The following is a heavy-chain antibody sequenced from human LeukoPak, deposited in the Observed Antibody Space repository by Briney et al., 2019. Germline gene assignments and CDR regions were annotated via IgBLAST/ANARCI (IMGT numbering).Heavy chain of an antibody. V-gene: IGHV4-4*07. J-gene: IGHJ4*02. Sequence: SETLSLTCTVSGGSISSYYWSWIRQPAGKGLECIARNYTSGSTNYNPSLKSRVTMSVDTSKNQFSLKLGSVTAADTAVYYCAREKVDTAMVTNFDYWGQGTLVTVSS. CDR2: NYTSGST. D-gene: IGHD5-18*01. CDR1: GGSISSYY. CDR3: AREKVDTAMVTNFDY.